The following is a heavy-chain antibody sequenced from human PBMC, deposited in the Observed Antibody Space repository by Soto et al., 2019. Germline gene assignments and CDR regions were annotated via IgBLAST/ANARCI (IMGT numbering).Heavy chain of an antibody. CDR1: GFTFGSYA. CDR3: AKLYYFDSTGFYRHLDL. D-gene: IGHD3-22*01. Sequence: GGSLRLSCAASGFTFGSYAMSWVRQVPGKGLEWVSSIGPNGASTHYAQSVKGRFTVSRDNLDNTVFLQMNSLRADDTAVYHCAKLYYFDSTGFYRHLDLWCQGTQVTVSS. V-gene: IGHV3-23*01. J-gene: IGHJ4*02. CDR2: IGPNGAST.